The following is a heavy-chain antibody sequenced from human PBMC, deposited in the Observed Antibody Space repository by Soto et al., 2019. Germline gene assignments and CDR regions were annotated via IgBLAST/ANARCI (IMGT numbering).Heavy chain of an antibody. CDR2: FYYSGST. CDR1: GGSISTGGYY. J-gene: IGHJ4*02. CDR3: ARGLSVTLFDN. Sequence: QVQLQESGPGLVKPSQTLSLTCTVSGGSISTGGYYWTWIRQHPGKGLEWIGYFYYSGSTNYNPSLKSRVTISVDTSKNQFSLKLSSVTAEYTAVYYCARGLSVTLFDNWGQGTLVIVSS. V-gene: IGHV4-31*03. D-gene: IGHD4-17*01.